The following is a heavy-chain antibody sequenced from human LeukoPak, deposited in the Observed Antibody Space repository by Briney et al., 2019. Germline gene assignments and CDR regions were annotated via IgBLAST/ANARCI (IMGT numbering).Heavy chain of an antibody. CDR3: AGGAGRFNRFDP. CDR2: ISSSSSYI. D-gene: IGHD1-26*01. V-gene: IGHV3-21*01. J-gene: IGHJ5*02. Sequence: GGSLRLSCAASGFTFSSYSMNWVRQAPGKGLEWVSSISSSSSYIYYADSVKGRFTISRDNAKNSLYLQMNSLRAEDTAVYYCAGGAGRFNRFDPWGQGTLVTVSS. CDR1: GFTFSSYS.